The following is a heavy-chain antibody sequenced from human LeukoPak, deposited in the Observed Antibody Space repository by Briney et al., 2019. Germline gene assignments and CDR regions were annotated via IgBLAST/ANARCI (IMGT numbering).Heavy chain of an antibody. D-gene: IGHD3-3*01. CDR2: IIPIFGTA. CDR1: GGTFSSYA. V-gene: IGHV1-69*13. J-gene: IGHJ5*02. CDR3: ASGGYDFWSGFSLRP. Sequence: GASVKVSCKASGGTFSSYAINWVRQAPGQGLEWMGGIIPIFGTANYAQKFQGRVTITADESTSTAYMELSSLRSEDTAVYYCASGGYDFWSGFSLRPWGQGTLVTVSS.